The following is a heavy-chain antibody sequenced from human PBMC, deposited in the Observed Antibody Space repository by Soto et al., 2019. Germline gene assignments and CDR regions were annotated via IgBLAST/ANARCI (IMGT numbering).Heavy chain of an antibody. CDR1: GFTFSNYG. CDR3: PQDHLATTLTSVCY. V-gene: IGHV3-30*18. D-gene: IGHD4-17*01. J-gene: IGHJ4*02. CDR2: ISYHGSDK. Sequence: QVQLVEPGGGVVQPGRSLRLSCAASGFTFSNYGMHWVRKAPGKGLGWVAVISYHGSDKYYSDTVEGRVTISRDNSKNTLYLQMDSVKAADTNVDYCPQDHLATTLTSVCYCGKGTLVPVYS.